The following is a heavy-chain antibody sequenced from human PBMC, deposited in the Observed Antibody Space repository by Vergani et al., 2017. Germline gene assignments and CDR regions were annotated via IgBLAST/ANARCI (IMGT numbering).Heavy chain of an antibody. CDR1: GGSISSYY. D-gene: IGHD6-19*01. V-gene: IGHV4-4*07. CDR2: IYTSGST. CDR3: AREAVAGTFSWFDP. Sequence: QVQLQESGPGLVKPSETLSLTCTVSGGSISSYYWSWIRQPPGKGLEWIGRIYTSGSTNYNPSLKSRVTISVDTSKNQFSLKLSSVTAADTAVYYCAREAVAGTFSWFDPWGQGTLVTVSS. J-gene: IGHJ5*02.